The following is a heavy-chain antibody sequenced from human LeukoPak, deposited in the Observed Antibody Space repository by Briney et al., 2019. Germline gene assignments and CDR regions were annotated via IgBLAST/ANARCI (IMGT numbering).Heavy chain of an antibody. V-gene: IGHV3-48*03. CDR1: GSIFRDYE. CDR2: LGSSSATI. CDR3: VRQTVVVVAAFFDY. Sequence: GGSLRLSRVGSGSIFRDYEMNWVRQAQGKGLEWIAYLGSSSATIHYPDSVKGRFTISRDNAKNSLFLEMTSLRAEDTAVYYCVRQTVVVVAAFFDYWGQGALVTVSS. D-gene: IGHD2-15*01. J-gene: IGHJ4*02.